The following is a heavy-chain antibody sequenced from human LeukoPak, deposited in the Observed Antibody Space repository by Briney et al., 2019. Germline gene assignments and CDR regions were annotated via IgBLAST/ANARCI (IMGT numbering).Heavy chain of an antibody. Sequence: SETLSLTCTVSGGSISSYYWSWIRQPPGKGLEWIGYIYYSGSTNYNPSLKSRVTISVDTSKNQFSLKLSSVTAADTAVYYCARDSPDTAMVTSDYWGQGTLVTVSS. J-gene: IGHJ4*02. CDR1: GGSISSYY. V-gene: IGHV4-59*01. CDR2: IYYSGST. D-gene: IGHD5-18*01. CDR3: ARDSPDTAMVTSDY.